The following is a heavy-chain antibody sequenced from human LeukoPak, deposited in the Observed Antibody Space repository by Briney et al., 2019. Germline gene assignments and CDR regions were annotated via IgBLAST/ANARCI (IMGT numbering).Heavy chain of an antibody. J-gene: IGHJ4*02. Sequence: GESLRLSCAASGFTFTTYWMSWVRQAPGKGLEWVANIKQDGTEKYYVDSVKGRFTISRDNAKNSLYLQVNSLRAEDTAIYYCARDLGSYSSGWYMGFDYWGQGTLVTVSS. V-gene: IGHV3-7*01. D-gene: IGHD6-19*01. CDR2: IKQDGTEK. CDR3: ARDLGSYSSGWYMGFDY. CDR1: GFTFTTYW.